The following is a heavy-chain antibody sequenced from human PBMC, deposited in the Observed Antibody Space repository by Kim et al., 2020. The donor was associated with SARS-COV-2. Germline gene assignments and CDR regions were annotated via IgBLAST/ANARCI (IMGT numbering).Heavy chain of an antibody. V-gene: IGHV3-53*01. CDR2: IYSGGST. CDR3: ARASHCSGGSCYHQPPPEP. J-gene: IGHJ5*02. CDR1: GFTVSSNY. Sequence: GGSLRLSCAASGFTVSSNYMTWVRQAPGKGLEWVSVIYSGGSTYYADSVKGRFTISRDNSKNTLYLQMNSLRAEDTAVYYCARASHCSGGSCYHQPPPEPWGQGTLVTVSS. D-gene: IGHD2-15*01.